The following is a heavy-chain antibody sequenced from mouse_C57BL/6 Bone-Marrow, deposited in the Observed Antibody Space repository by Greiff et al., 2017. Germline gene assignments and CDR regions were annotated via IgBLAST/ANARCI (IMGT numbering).Heavy chain of an antibody. Sequence: VKLMESGPELVKPGASVKLSCKASGYTFTSYDINWVQQRPGQGLEWIGWIYPRDGSTKYNEKFKGKATLTVDTSSSTAYMGRHSLTSEDSAVYFCARLEFDGSSGDWYFDVWGTGTTVTVSS. V-gene: IGHV1-85*01. CDR1: GYTFTSYD. D-gene: IGHD1-1*01. J-gene: IGHJ1*03. CDR2: IYPRDGST. CDR3: ARLEFDGSSGDWYFDV.